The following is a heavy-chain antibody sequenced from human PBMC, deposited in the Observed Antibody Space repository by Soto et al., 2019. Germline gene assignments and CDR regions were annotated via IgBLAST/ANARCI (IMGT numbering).Heavy chain of an antibody. CDR3: ARGGHVVVVTAALDY. CDR1: GDTFTDYY. J-gene: IGHJ4*02. D-gene: IGHD2-21*02. CDR2: VNPSGGHT. Sequence: QVQLMQSGAEVKKPGASVKVSCKASGDTFTDYYIHWVRQAPGQGLEWMGTVNPSGGHTTYAQHFLGRVTITRDTSTSTLYMELTSLTSDHTAIYYCARGGHVVVVTAALDYWGQGTLVTVSS. V-gene: IGHV1-46*01.